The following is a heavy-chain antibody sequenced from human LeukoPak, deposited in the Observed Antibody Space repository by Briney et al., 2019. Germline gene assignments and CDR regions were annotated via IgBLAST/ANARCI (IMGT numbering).Heavy chain of an antibody. D-gene: IGHD6-19*01. CDR1: GGSFSGYY. CDR3: ARAYSSGWYGVY. Sequence: SETLSLTCAVYGGSFSGYYWSWIRQPPGKGLEWIGELNHSGSTNYNPSLKSRVTISVDTSKNQFSLKLSSVTAAATAVYYCARAYSSGWYGVYWGQGTLVTVSS. V-gene: IGHV4-34*01. CDR2: LNHSGST. J-gene: IGHJ4*02.